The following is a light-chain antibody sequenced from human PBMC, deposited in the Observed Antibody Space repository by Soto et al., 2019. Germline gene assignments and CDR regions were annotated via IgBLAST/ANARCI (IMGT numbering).Light chain of an antibody. CDR2: KAT. CDR3: QQYNDFQYI. V-gene: IGKV1-5*03. J-gene: IGKJ2*01. Sequence: DIQMTQSPSTLSASVGDGVTITCRASQSIGSWLAWYQQKQGKAPKLLISKATNLQSGVPSRFSGSGSGTDFSLTLSILQPVDSATYYCQQYNDFQYIFGQGTNLEI. CDR1: QSIGSW.